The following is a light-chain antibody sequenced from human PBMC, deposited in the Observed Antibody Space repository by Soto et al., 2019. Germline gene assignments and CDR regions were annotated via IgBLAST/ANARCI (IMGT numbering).Light chain of an antibody. J-gene: IGKJ1*01. CDR2: KAS. CDR1: QSFATW. V-gene: IGKV1-5*03. CDR3: QHSRT. Sequence: DIQMIQSPSTLSASIGDRVTITCRASQSFATWLAWYQQKPGKAPRLLIYKASSLQSGVPSRFRGSASATEFTLTVSSLPPDDFAAYYCQHSRTFGQGTKVEIK.